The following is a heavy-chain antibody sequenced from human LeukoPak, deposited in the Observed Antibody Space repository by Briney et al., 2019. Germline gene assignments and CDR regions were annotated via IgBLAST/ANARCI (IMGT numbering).Heavy chain of an antibody. CDR2: ISGSGGST. Sequence: GGSLRLSCAASGFTFSSYGMSWVRQAPGKGLEWVSAISGSGGSTYYADSVKGRFTISRDNSKNTLYLQMNSLRAEDTAVYYCAKDRGFSSGSFENWGQETLVTVSS. CDR3: AKDRGFSSGSFEN. J-gene: IGHJ4*02. D-gene: IGHD1-26*01. CDR1: GFTFSSYG. V-gene: IGHV3-23*01.